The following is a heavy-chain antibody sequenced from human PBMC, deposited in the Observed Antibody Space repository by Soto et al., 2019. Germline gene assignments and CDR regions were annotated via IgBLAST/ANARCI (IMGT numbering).Heavy chain of an antibody. CDR1: GYTFTSYG. Sequence: ASVKVSCKASGYTFTSYGISWVRRAPGQGLEWMGWISAYNGNTNYAQKFQGGVTLTMDTSTRTVYMELSSLRFDDTAVYYCARDLAAGDYWGQGTLVTVSS. J-gene: IGHJ4*02. CDR2: ISAYNGNT. CDR3: ARDLAAGDY. V-gene: IGHV1-18*01. D-gene: IGHD6-13*01.